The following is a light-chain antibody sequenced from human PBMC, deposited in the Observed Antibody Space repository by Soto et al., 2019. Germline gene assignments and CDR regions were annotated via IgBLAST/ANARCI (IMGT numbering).Light chain of an antibody. J-gene: IGKJ2*01. CDR3: QQYNSYPYT. CDR2: SAS. Sequence: DIQMTQSPSTLSASVGDRVTITWRASQRISHNLAWYQQKPGKAPKLLIYSASDLESGVPSRFSGSGSGTEFTLTISSLQPDDFATYYRQQYNSYPYTFGQGTKLEIK. V-gene: IGKV1-5*03. CDR1: QRISHN.